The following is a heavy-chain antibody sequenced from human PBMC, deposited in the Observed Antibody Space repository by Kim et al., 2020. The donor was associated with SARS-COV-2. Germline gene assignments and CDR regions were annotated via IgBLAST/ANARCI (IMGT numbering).Heavy chain of an antibody. V-gene: IGHV1-69*13. CDR2: IIPIFATA. J-gene: IGHJ6*02. CDR3: ARDLRFLEWLPTSFTDYYYYYGMDV. Sequence: SVKVSCKASGGTFSSYAISWVRQAPGQGLEWMGGIIPIFATANYAQKFQGRVTITADESTSTAYMELSSLRSEDTAVYYCARDLRFLEWLPTSFTDYYYYYGMDVWGQGTTVTVSS. D-gene: IGHD3-3*01. CDR1: GGTFSSYA.